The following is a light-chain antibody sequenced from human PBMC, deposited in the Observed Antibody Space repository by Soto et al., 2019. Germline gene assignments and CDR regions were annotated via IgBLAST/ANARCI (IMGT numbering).Light chain of an antibody. J-gene: IGKJ2*01. Sequence: EIVLTQSPATLSLSPGERATLSCRASQSVSNYLAWYQQKPGQAPRLLMYDASNRATGIPARFSGSGSGTDFTLTNSSLEPEDFTVYYCQQRSDWPTFGQGTKLEIK. CDR2: DAS. CDR1: QSVSNY. CDR3: QQRSDWPT. V-gene: IGKV3-11*01.